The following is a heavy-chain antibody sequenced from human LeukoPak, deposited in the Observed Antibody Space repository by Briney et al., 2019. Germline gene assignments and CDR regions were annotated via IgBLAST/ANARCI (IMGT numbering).Heavy chain of an antibody. D-gene: IGHD3-22*01. CDR2: INPSGGTT. V-gene: IGHV1-46*01. CDR3: ARPYDISASYYDY. Sequence: ASVKVSCKASGYTFTTYYIHWVRQAPGQGREWMGIINPSGGTTTYAQKFQGRVTMTRDTSTSTVYMELNSLRSEDTAVYYCARPYDISASYYDYWGQGTLVTVSS. CDR1: GYTFTTYY. J-gene: IGHJ4*02.